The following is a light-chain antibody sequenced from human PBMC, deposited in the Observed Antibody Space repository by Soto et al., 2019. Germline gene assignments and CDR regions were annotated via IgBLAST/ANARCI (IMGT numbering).Light chain of an antibody. V-gene: IGKV3-11*01. CDR2: DAS. J-gene: IGKJ3*01. CDR1: QSIRTY. Sequence: EIVLTQSPATLSLSPGERATLSCRASQSIRTYLAWYQHKPGQAPRLLIYDASNRATGIPARFSGSGSGTDFTLTISSLEPEDFAVYYCQQRSNPFTFGPGTNADIK. CDR3: QQRSNPFT.